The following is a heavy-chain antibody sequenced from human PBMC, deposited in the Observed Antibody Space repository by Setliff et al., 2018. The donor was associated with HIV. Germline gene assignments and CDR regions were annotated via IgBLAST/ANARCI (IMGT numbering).Heavy chain of an antibody. Sequence: EVLETPLEASRYDFVTSWIGWVRQKPGKGFEWMRVIFPGDSDTRYSPSFRGLVKFSVDKSVTTAYLQWDTLQASDSGLYYCVRQHPHFDAFSDADYWGQGTLVTVSS. CDR2: IFPGDSDT. J-gene: IGHJ4*02. CDR1: RYDFVTSW. CDR3: VRQHPHFDAFSDADY. V-gene: IGHV5-51*01.